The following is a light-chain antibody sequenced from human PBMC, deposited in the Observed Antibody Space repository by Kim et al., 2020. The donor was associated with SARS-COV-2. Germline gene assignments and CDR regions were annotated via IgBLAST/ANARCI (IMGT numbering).Light chain of an antibody. CDR2: AAS. CDR3: QQTYSSLHIT. V-gene: IGKV1-39*01. CDR1: QSISTH. Sequence: SVGDSATITCRASQSISTHVHWYQQKPGKAPKLLIYAASTLQDGVPSRFIGGGSGTDLTLTISSLQPEDFATYYCQQTYSSLHITFGQGTRLEI. J-gene: IGKJ5*01.